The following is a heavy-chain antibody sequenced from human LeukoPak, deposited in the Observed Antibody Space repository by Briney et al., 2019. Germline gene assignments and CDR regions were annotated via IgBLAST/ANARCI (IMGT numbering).Heavy chain of an antibody. CDR2: IYYSGST. D-gene: IGHD2-15*01. Sequence: SETLSLTCTVSGGSISSYYWSWIRQPPGKGLEWIGYIYYSGSTTYNPSLKSRVTISVDKYKNQFSLKLNSVAAADTAVYYCASIRYCSGGSCDSPLDFWGEGTLVTVSS. J-gene: IGHJ4*02. CDR1: GGSISSYY. V-gene: IGHV4-59*01. CDR3: ASIRYCSGGSCDSPLDF.